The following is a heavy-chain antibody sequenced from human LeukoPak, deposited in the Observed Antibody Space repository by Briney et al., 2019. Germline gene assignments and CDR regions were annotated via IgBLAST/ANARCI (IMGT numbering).Heavy chain of an antibody. Sequence: GGSLRLSCAASGFTFSSYWMGWVRQAPGKGLEWVGRIASKTDGGTTDYAAPVKGRFTISRDDSKNTLFLQMNSLKTEDTAVYYCTTGIRGDCGQGTLVTVSS. V-gene: IGHV3-15*04. CDR3: TTGIRGD. CDR1: GFTFSSYW. CDR2: IASKTDGGTT. J-gene: IGHJ4*02.